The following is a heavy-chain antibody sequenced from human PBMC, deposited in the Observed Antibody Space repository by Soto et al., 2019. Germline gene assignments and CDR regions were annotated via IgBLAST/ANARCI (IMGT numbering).Heavy chain of an antibody. V-gene: IGHV3-30-3*01. J-gene: IGHJ6*02. Sequence: PVGSLRLSCAASGFTFSSYAMHWVRQAPGKGLEWVAVISYDGSNKYYADSVKGRFTISRDNSKNTLYLQMNSLRAEDTAVYYCARSYGPRDYYYGMDVWGQGTTVTVS. CDR3: ARSYGPRDYYYGMDV. CDR1: GFTFSSYA. D-gene: IGHD5-18*01. CDR2: ISYDGSNK.